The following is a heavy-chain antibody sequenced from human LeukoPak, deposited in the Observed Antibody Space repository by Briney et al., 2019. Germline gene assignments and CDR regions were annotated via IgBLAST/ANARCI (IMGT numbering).Heavy chain of an antibody. CDR2: IIPIFGTA. Sequence: SVKVSCKASGGTFSSYAISWVRQAPGQGLEWMGRIIPIFGTANYAQKFQGRVTITTDESTSTAYLELSSLRSEDTAVYYCARASLGYCSGGSCYEGGFDYWGQGTLVTVSS. V-gene: IGHV1-69*05. CDR3: ARASLGYCSGGSCYEGGFDY. D-gene: IGHD2-15*01. CDR1: GGTFSSYA. J-gene: IGHJ4*02.